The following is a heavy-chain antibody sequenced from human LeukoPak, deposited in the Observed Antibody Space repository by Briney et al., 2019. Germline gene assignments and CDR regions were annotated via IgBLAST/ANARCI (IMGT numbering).Heavy chain of an antibody. D-gene: IGHD5-18*01. CDR1: GNTLTSYY. V-gene: IGHV1-18*04. CDR3: ARAPRGYSYGPPIYFDY. Sequence: GASVKVSCKASGNTLTSYYIHWVRQAPGQGLEWMGWISAYNGNTNYAQKLQGRVTMTTDTSTSTAYMELRSLRSDDTAVYYCARAPRGYSYGPPIYFDYWGQGTLVTVSS. J-gene: IGHJ4*02. CDR2: ISAYNGNT.